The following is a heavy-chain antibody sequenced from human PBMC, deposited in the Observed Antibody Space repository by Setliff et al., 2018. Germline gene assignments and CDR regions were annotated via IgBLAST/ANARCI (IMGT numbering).Heavy chain of an antibody. CDR1: GGTFSDYH. V-gene: IGHV4-34*01. J-gene: IGHJ4*02. CDR3: ARGRNVASRLLDS. Sequence: PSETLSLTCAAYGGTFSDYHWTWIRQSPEKGLEWIGEINHRGSTNYNPSLKSRVTISIDTSKDQFSLNLTSVTAADTAVYYCARGRNVASRLLDSWGQGTQVT. D-gene: IGHD6-6*01. CDR2: INHRGST.